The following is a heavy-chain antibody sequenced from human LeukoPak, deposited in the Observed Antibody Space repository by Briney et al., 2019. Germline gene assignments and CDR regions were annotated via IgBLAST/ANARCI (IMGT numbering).Heavy chain of an antibody. V-gene: IGHV3-23*01. CDR1: GFTFNSYA. J-gene: IGHJ4*02. CDR2: ISGSGGST. Sequence: PGGSLRLSCGASGFTFNSYAMGWVRQAPGKGLEWVSAISGSGGSTYYVDSVKGRFTISRDNSKNTLYLQMNSLRAEDTAVYYCARVVIITRTWEPIDYWGQGTLVTVSS. D-gene: IGHD3-22*01. CDR3: ARVVIITRTWEPIDY.